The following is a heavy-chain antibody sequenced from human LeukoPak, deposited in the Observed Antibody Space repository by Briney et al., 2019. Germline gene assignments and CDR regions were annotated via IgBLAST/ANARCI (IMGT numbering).Heavy chain of an antibody. CDR3: ARVMVRGVISSEYYYYYYMDV. Sequence: SETLSLTCTVSGGSISSYYWSWIRQPPGKGLEWIGYIYYSGNTNYNPSLKSRVTISVDTSKNQFSLKLSSVTAADTAVYYCARVMVRGVISSEYYYYYYMDVWGKGTTVTISS. CDR2: IYYSGNT. V-gene: IGHV4-59*01. D-gene: IGHD3-10*01. CDR1: GGSISSYY. J-gene: IGHJ6*03.